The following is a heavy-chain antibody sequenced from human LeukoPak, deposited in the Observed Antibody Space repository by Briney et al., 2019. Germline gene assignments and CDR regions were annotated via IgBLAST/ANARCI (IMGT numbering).Heavy chain of an antibody. V-gene: IGHV3-21*01. D-gene: IGHD3-10*01. CDR1: GFTFSSYS. CDR2: ISSSSSYI. J-gene: IGHJ5*02. Sequence: GGSLRLSCAASGFTFSSYSMNWVRQAPGKGLEWVSSISSSSSYIYYADSVKGRFTISRDNAKNSLYLQMNSLRAEDTAVYYCARDRYRPPITMVRGPNWFDPWGQGTLVTVSS. CDR3: ARDRYRPPITMVRGPNWFDP.